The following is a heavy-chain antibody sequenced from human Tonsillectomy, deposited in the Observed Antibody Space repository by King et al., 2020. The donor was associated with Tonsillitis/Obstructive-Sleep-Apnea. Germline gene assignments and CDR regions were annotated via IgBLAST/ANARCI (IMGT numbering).Heavy chain of an antibody. V-gene: IGHV3-53*01. Sequence: VQLVESGGGLIQPGGSRRLSCAVSGFTVSNNYMSWVRQAPGKGLEWVSVIYSGSGTHYEDSVKGRFTIARDHSENTLYLQMKSLRAEDTPVYYCARIVVPATSSSLWFDYWGQGTLVTVSS. CDR1: GFTVSNNY. CDR2: IYSGSGT. J-gene: IGHJ4*02. D-gene: IGHD2-2*01. CDR3: ARIVVPATSSSLWFDY.